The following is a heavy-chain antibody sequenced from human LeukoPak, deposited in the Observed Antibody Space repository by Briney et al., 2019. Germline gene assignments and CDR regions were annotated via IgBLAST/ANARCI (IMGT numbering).Heavy chain of an antibody. CDR2: ISGSGGST. CDR1: GFTFSSYA. D-gene: IGHD6-19*01. Sequence: QPGGSLRLSCAASGFTFSSYAMSWVRQAPGKGLEWVSAISGSGGSTYYADSVKGRFTISRDNSKNTLYLQMNSLRAEDTAVYYCARRSGIAVAGASDYWGQGTLVTVSS. V-gene: IGHV3-23*01. CDR3: ARRSGIAVAGASDY. J-gene: IGHJ4*02.